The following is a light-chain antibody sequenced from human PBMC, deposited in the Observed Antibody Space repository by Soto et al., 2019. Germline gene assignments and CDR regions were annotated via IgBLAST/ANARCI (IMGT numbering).Light chain of an antibody. CDR1: SSNIGSNT. Sequence: QSVLTQPPSASGTPGQRVTISCSGSSSNIGSNTVNWYQQVPGTAPKLLIYSNNQRPSGVPDRFSGSKSGTSASLAISGLQSEDEAGYYCAAWDATLNGLFGGGTQLTVL. V-gene: IGLV1-44*01. CDR2: SNN. J-gene: IGLJ2*01. CDR3: AAWDATLNGL.